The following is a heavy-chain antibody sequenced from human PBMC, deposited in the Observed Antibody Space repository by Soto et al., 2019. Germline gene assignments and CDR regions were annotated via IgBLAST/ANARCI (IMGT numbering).Heavy chain of an antibody. D-gene: IGHD3-9*01. CDR3: SLYDSLTGYYFVY. J-gene: IGHJ4*02. V-gene: IGHV3-73*01. CDR1: GSTFSGSE. Sequence: EVQLVESGGGLVQPGGSLKLSCATSGSTFSGSEMHWVRQASGKGLEWLGRIGITSNNYATAYGASAKGRFTISRDDSKTTVYLQMNSLRPEDTAVYYCSLYDSLTGYYFVYWGQGSLVTVSS. CDR2: IGITSNNYAT.